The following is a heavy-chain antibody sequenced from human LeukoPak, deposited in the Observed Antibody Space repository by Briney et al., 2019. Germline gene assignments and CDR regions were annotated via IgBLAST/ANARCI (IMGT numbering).Heavy chain of an antibody. D-gene: IGHD3-9*01. V-gene: IGHV1-2*04. CDR3: ARGIRKDYDILTPHLINWFDP. CDR1: GYTFTGYY. Sequence: ASVKVSCKASGYTFTGYYMHWVRQAPGQGLEWMGWINPNSGGTNYAQKSQGWVTMTRDTSISTAYMELSRLRSDDTAVYYCARGIRKDYDILTPHLINWFDPWGQGTLVTVSS. CDR2: INPNSGGT. J-gene: IGHJ5*02.